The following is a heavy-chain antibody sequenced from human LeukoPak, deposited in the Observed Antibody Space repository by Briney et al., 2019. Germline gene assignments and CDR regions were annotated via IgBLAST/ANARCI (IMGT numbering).Heavy chain of an antibody. CDR2: IYYSGST. CDR1: GGSISSYY. CDR3: ARDFAAAL. Sequence: TSETLSLTCTVAGGSISSYYWSWIRQPPGKGLEWIGYIYYSGSTNYNPSLKSRVTISVDTSKNQFSLKLSSVTAADTAVYYCARDFAAALWGQGTLVTVSS. D-gene: IGHD6-13*01. J-gene: IGHJ4*02. V-gene: IGHV4-59*01.